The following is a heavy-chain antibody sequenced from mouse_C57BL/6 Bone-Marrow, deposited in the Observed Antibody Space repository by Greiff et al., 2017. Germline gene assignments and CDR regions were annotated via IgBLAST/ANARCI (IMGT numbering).Heavy chain of an antibody. CDR3: ASPYCYGSSYYAKDY. J-gene: IGHJ4*01. Sequence: EVKLMESGGDLVKPGGSLKLSCAASGFTFSSYGMSWVRQTPDKRLEWVATISSGGSYTYYPDSVKGRFTISRDNAKNTLYLQMSSLKSEDTAMYYCASPYCYGSSYYAKDYWGQGTSVTVSS. CDR2: ISSGGSYT. V-gene: IGHV5-6*01. CDR1: GFTFSSYG. D-gene: IGHD1-1*01.